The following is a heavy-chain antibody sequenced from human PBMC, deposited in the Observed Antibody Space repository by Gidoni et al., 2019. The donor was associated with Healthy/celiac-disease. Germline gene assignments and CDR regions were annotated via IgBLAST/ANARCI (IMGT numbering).Heavy chain of an antibody. CDR2: ISSNGGST. J-gene: IGHJ4*02. V-gene: IGHV3-64D*06. CDR1: GFPFSSYA. D-gene: IGHD2-2*01. Sequence: EVQLVESGGGLVQPGGSLRLSCSASGFPFSSYAMHWVRQAPGKGLEYVSAISSNGGSTYYADSVKGRFTISRDNSKNTLYLQMSSLRAEDTAVYYCVKDALWGYCSSTSCYDWGQGTLVTVSS. CDR3: VKDALWGYCSSTSCYD.